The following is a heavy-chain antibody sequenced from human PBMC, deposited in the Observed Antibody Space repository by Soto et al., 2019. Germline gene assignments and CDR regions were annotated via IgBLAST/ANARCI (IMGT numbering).Heavy chain of an antibody. D-gene: IGHD2-21*01. CDR2: IYHSGTT. V-gene: IGHV4-4*02. CDR1: GGSISSSHW. CDR3: ARGPDLGWD. J-gene: IGHJ4*02. Sequence: QVQLQESGPGLVKPSGTLSLTCAVSGGSISSSHWWSWVRQPPGKGLEWIGEIYHSGTTNYNPSPKRRLNIPLDKSKIQISLTLSSVTAADTAVYYCARGPDLGWDWGQGNLVTVSS.